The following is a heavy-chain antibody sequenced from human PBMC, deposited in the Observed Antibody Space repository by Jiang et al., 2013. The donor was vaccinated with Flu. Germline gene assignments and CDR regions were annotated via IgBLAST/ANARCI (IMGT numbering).Heavy chain of an antibody. V-gene: IGHV5-51*01. CDR3: ARPAAAGTNLGVGLFDS. CDR1: GYNFTDFW. Sequence: GAEVKKPGESLKISCKDSGYNFTDFWIGWVRQMPGKGLEWMGIIYPDDSDTIYSPSFSGQVTISADKSITTVYLQWSSLKASDTAMYFCARPAAAGTNLGVGLFDSWGQGTLVTVSS. J-gene: IGHJ4*02. CDR2: IYPDDSDT. D-gene: IGHD6-13*01.